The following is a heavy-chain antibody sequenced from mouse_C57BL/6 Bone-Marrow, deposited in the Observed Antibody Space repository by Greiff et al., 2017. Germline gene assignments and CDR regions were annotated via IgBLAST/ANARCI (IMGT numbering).Heavy chain of an antibody. J-gene: IGHJ1*03. Sequence: LMEPGASVKISCKASGYAFSSSWLNWVKQRPGKGLEWIGRIYPGDGDTNYNGKFKGKATLTADKSSSTAYMQLSSLTSEDSAVYFCARGYFDVWGTGTTVTVSS. CDR2: IYPGDGDT. CDR1: GYAFSSSW. V-gene: IGHV1-82*01. CDR3: ARGYFDV.